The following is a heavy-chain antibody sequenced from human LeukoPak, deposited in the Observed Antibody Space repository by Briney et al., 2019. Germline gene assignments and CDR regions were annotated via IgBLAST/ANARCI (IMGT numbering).Heavy chain of an antibody. CDR3: ARELTYSDY. Sequence: KSGGSLRLSCAASGFTFSSYAMNWVRQAPGKGLEWVSSISRSSNYIYYADSVKGRFTISRDNAKNSLYLQMNSLRAEDTAVYYCARELTYSDYWGQGTLVTVSS. CDR2: ISRSSNYI. V-gene: IGHV3-21*01. CDR1: GFTFSSYA. J-gene: IGHJ4*02. D-gene: IGHD4-11*01.